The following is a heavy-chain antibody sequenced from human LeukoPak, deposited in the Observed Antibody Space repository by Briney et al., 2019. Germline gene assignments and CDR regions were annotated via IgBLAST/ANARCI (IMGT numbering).Heavy chain of an antibody. CDR1: GDSISSYY. D-gene: IGHD2-15*01. V-gene: IGHV4-4*07. CDR3: NVAAMLDYYPYMDV. Sequence: SETLSLTCTVSGDSISSYYWNWIRQPAGKGLEWIGRVYTTWSTNYNPSLKSRGPMSFDTSKSQNQFALKRRSVSAADPAVYYCNVAAMLDYYPYMDVWGKGTTVTVSS. J-gene: IGHJ6*03. CDR2: VYTTWST.